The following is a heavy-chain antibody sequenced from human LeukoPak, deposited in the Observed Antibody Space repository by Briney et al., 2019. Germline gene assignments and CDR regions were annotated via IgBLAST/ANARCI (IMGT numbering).Heavy chain of an antibody. CDR3: ARHHDYSNYLIDY. J-gene: IGHJ4*02. CDR1: GGSISSSSYY. CDR2: IYYSGST. V-gene: IGHV4-39*01. Sequence: SETLSLTCTVSGGSISSSSYYWGWIRQPPGKGLEWIGSIYYSGSTYYNPSLRSRVTISVDTSKNQFSLKLSSVTAADTAVYYCARHHDYSNYLIDYWGQGTLVTVSS. D-gene: IGHD4-11*01.